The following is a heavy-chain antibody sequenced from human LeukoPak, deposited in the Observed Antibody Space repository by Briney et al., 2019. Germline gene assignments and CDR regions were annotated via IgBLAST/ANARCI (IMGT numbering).Heavy chain of an antibody. CDR1: GYTFTSYG. D-gene: IGHD3-3*01. J-gene: IGHJ4*02. Sequence: GASVKVSCKTSGYTFTSYGISWVRQAPGQGLEWMGWISAYNGNTKYAQKVQGRVTVTTDTSTSTAYMDLRSLRSDDTAVYYCARESSSWYGFWDYWGQGTLVTVSS. CDR3: ARESSSWYGFWDY. V-gene: IGHV1-18*01. CDR2: ISAYNGNT.